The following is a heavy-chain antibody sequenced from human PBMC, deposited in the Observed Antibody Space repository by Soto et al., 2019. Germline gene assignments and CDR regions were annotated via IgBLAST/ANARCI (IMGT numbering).Heavy chain of an antibody. V-gene: IGHV3-30-3*01. CDR1: GFTFSSYA. D-gene: IGHD5-18*01. J-gene: IGHJ6*02. CDR2: ISYDGSNK. CDR3: ARDLTAMANYYYYYGMDV. Sequence: GSLRLSCAASGFTFSSYAMHWVRQAPGKGLEWVAVISYDGSNKYYADSVKGRFTISRDNSKNTLYLQMNSLRAEDTAVYYCARDLTAMANYYYYYGMDVWGQGTTVTVSS.